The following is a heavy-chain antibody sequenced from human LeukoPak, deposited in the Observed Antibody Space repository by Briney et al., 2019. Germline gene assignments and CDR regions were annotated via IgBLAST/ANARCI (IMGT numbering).Heavy chain of an antibody. J-gene: IGHJ4*02. CDR2: INSDGSST. CDR1: GFTLSSYW. CDR3: ARVPSSGWEGSVDY. Sequence: GSLRLSCAASGFTLSSYWMHWVRQAPGKGLVWVSRINSDGSSTSYADSVKGRFTISRDNAKNTLYLQMNSLRAEDTAVYYCARVPSSGWEGSVDYWGQGTLVTVSS. D-gene: IGHD6-19*01. V-gene: IGHV3-74*01.